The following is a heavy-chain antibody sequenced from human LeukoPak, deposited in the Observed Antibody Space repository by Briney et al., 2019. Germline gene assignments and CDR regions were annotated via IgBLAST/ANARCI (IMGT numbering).Heavy chain of an antibody. CDR2: IYYSGST. J-gene: IGHJ6*03. V-gene: IGHV4-59*01. CDR1: GGSISYYY. Sequence: SETLSLTCTVSGGSISYYYWSWLRQPPGKGLEWIGYIYYSGSTNYNPSLKSRVTISVDTSKNQFSLKLSSVTAADTAVYYCARTTEGYCRGRSCYSYYYYMDVWGKGTTVTVSS. CDR3: ARTTEGYCRGRSCYSYYYYMDV. D-gene: IGHD2-15*01.